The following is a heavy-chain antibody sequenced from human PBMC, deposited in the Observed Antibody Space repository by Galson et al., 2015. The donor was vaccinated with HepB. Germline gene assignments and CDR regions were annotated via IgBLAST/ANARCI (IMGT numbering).Heavy chain of an antibody. CDR1: GFLVSSNY. J-gene: IGHJ4*02. D-gene: IGHD6-25*01. Sequence: SLRLSCAGSGFLVSSNYMSWVRQAPGKGLEWVSIIYASGNTFYADSVKGRFTIYRDNSKNTLYLQMKSLRAEDTAMYYCARGTSAAGTHLNYWGQGTLVTVSS. CDR2: IYASGNT. V-gene: IGHV3-53*01. CDR3: ARGTSAAGTHLNY.